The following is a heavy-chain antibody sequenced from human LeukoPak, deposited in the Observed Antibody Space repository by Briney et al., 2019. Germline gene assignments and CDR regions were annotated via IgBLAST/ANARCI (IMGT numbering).Heavy chain of an antibody. CDR2: ISGSGGVT. D-gene: IGHD1-26*01. Sequence: PGGSLRLSCSAPGFTFSTYAMSWVRQAPGKGLEWVSTISGSGGVTYYPDSVRGRFTISRDNSKNTLHLQMDHLRAEDTAIYYCAKWPEGATPKFHYWGQGTLVTVSS. V-gene: IGHV3-23*01. J-gene: IGHJ4*02. CDR1: GFTFSTYA. CDR3: AKWPEGATPKFHY.